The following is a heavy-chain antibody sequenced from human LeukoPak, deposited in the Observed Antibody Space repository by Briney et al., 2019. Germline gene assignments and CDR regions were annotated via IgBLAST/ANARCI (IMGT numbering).Heavy chain of an antibody. V-gene: IGHV3-64D*06. J-gene: IGHJ4*02. CDR1: GFTFSNCA. Sequence: GGSLRLSCSASGFTFSNCAMHWVRQAPGKGLEYVSAISTDGGGTYYADSVKGGFTISRDNSKDTLFLQMSSLRPEDTAVYYCVKRVAGSRGYDYWGQGTLVTVSS. CDR2: ISTDGGGT. D-gene: IGHD3-22*01. CDR3: VKRVAGSRGYDY.